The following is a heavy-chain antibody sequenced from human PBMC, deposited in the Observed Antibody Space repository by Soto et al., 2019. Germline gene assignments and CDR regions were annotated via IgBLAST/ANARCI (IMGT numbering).Heavy chain of an antibody. V-gene: IGHV4-59*01. D-gene: IGHD3-22*01. CDR2: IYFRGTT. J-gene: IGHJ4*02. Sequence: PSVTLSTTCTFAGGSISSYYWTWIRQPPGKGLEWIGYIYFRGTTNYNPSLKSRVTMSADTSKNQFSLKLNSVTAADTAVYYCARMNYYDTSGYPFDYWGQGMMVTVS. CDR3: ARMNYYDTSGYPFDY. CDR1: GGSISSYY.